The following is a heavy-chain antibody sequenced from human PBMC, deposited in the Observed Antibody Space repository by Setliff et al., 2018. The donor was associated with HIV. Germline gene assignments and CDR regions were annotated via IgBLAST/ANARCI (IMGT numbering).Heavy chain of an antibody. Sequence: ASVKVSCKASGYSFSNYAIHWVRQAPGQGLEWMGWINPNTGDTGFAQRFQDRFIMTSDTATNTALLELKSLTSDDTAVYYCVSRQLGGVDFWGQGTLVTVSS. J-gene: IGHJ4*02. CDR1: GYSFSNYA. V-gene: IGHV1-8*02. D-gene: IGHD2-8*02. CDR2: INPNTGDT. CDR3: VSRQLGGVDF.